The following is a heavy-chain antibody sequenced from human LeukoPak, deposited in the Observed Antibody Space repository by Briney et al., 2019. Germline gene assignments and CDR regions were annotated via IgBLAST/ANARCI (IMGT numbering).Heavy chain of an antibody. J-gene: IGHJ5*02. V-gene: IGHV1-46*01. Sequence: ASVKVSCKASGYTFTSYYMHWVRQAPGQGLEWMGIINPSGGITIYAQMFQGRVTMTRGMSTSTVYMELSSLRSEDTAVYYCARDYDILTGYRFDPWGQGTLVTVSS. CDR1: GYTFTSYY. CDR3: ARDYDILTGYRFDP. D-gene: IGHD3-9*01. CDR2: INPSGGIT.